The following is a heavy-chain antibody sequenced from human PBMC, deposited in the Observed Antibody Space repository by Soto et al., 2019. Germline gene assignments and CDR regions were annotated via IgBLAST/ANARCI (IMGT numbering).Heavy chain of an antibody. CDR3: ARDKIGSITIFGVARYGMDA. CDR1: GGSISSYY. D-gene: IGHD3-3*01. V-gene: IGHV4-59*01. J-gene: IGHJ6*02. CDR2: IYYSGST. Sequence: SETLSLTCTVSGGSISSYYWSWIRQPPGKGLEWIGYIYYSGSTNYNPSLKSRVTISVDTSKNQFSLKLSSVTAADTAVYYCARDKIGSITIFGVARYGMDAWGQGTTVTVSS.